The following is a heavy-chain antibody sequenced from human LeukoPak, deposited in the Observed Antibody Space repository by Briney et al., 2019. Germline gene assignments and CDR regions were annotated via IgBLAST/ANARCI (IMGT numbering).Heavy chain of an antibody. Sequence: GGSLRLSCAASGFTFSNAWMSWVRQAPGKGLEWVGRIKSKTDGGTTDYAAPVKGRFTIWRDDSKNTLYLQMNSLKTEDTAVYYCTTEESYYDSSGSPHYWGQGTLVTVSS. CDR3: TTEESYYDSSGSPHY. D-gene: IGHD3-22*01. J-gene: IGHJ4*02. CDR2: IKSKTDGGTT. V-gene: IGHV3-15*01. CDR1: GFTFSNAW.